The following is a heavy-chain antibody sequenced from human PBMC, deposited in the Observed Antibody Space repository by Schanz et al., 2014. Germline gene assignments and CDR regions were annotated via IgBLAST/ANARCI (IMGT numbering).Heavy chain of an antibody. CDR3: ARDRGYCSGGSCLTFDY. Sequence: EVLLVESGGGLVKPGGSLRLSCEASGFTFITYTMNWVRQAPGKGLELVSSISGRSSHIYYADSVKGRFTISRDNAKNSLYLQMNSLRAEDTAVYYCARDRGYCSGGSCLTFDYWGQGTLVTVSS. CDR2: ISGRSSHI. J-gene: IGHJ4*02. CDR1: GFTFITYT. V-gene: IGHV3-21*02. D-gene: IGHD2-15*01.